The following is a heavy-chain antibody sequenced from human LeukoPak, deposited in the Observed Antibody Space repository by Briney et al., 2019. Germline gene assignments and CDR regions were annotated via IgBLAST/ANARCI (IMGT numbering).Heavy chain of an antibody. CDR3: ARVGPRGYGSGSYLNY. CDR2: ISSSSSYI. CDR1: GFTFSSYS. Sequence: PGGSLRLSCAASGFTFSSYSMNWVRQAPGKGLEWVSSISSSSSYIYYADSVKGRFTISRDNAKNSLYLQMNSLRAEDTAVYYCARVGPRGYGSGSYLNYWGQGTLVTVSS. J-gene: IGHJ4*02. V-gene: IGHV3-21*01. D-gene: IGHD3-10*01.